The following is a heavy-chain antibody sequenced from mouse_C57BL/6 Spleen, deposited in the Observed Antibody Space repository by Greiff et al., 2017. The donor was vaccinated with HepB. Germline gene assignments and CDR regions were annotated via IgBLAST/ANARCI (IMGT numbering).Heavy chain of an antibody. J-gene: IGHJ2*01. CDR3: ATLITTVVATPH. CDR1: GYTFTSYG. D-gene: IGHD1-1*01. CDR2: IYPRSGNT. V-gene: IGHV1-81*01. Sequence: VNLVESGAELARPGASVKLSCKASGYTFTSYGISWVKQRTGQGLEWIGEIYPRSGNTYYNEKFKGKATLTADKSSSTAYMELRSLTSEDSAVYFCATLITTVVATPHWGQGTTLTVSS.